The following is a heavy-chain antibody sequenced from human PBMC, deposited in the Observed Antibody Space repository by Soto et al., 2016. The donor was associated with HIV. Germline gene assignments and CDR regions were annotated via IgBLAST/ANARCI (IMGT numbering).Heavy chain of an antibody. CDR1: GGPFNTYA. J-gene: IGHJ2*01. CDR2: IIPIFGTA. D-gene: IGHD4-17*01. V-gene: IGHV1-69*12. Sequence: QVQLVQSGAEVKKPGSSVKVSCKASGGPFNTYAFSWVRQAPGQGLEWMGGIIPIFGTANYAQKFQGRVTITADESTSTAYMELSSLRSEDTAVYYCARGGDYGDTDWYFDLWGRGTLVTVSS. CDR3: ARGGDYGDTDWYFDL.